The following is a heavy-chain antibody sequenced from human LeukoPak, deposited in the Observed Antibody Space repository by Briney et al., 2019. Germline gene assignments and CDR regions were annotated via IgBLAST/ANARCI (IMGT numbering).Heavy chain of an antibody. CDR3: AKVEYCSSTSCPDGGFDY. V-gene: IGHV3-23*01. Sequence: PGGSLRLSCAASGFTFTSYAMSWVRQAPGKGLDGFPAIRGSGGSTYYADSVKGRFTISRDNSKNTLYLQMNSLRAEDTAVYYCAKVEYCSSTSCPDGGFDYWGQGTLVTVSS. D-gene: IGHD2-2*01. CDR1: GFTFTSYA. CDR2: IRGSGGST. J-gene: IGHJ4*02.